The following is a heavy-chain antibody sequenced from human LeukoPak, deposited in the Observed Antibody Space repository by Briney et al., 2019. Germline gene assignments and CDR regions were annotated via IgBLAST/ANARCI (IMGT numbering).Heavy chain of an antibody. V-gene: IGHV3-23*01. CDR3: ASALNYYDSSGYYYDY. J-gene: IGHJ4*02. CDR2: ISGSGGST. CDR1: GFTFSSYA. Sequence: GGSLRLSCAASGFTFSSYAMSWVRQAPGKGLEWVSAISGSGGSTYYADSVKGRFTISRDNSKNTLYLQMNSLRAEDTAVYYCASALNYYDSSGYYYDYWGQRTLVTVSS. D-gene: IGHD3-22*01.